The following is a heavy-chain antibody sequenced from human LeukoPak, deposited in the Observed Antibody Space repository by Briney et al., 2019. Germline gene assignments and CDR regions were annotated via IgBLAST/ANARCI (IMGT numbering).Heavy chain of an antibody. CDR3: ARIFPIAAAGFDY. D-gene: IGHD6-13*01. CDR2: ILSNDEK. V-gene: IGHV2-26*01. Sequence: SGPVLVKPTETLTLTCTVSGFSLRNARMGVCWILQPPGKALEWLAHILSNDEKSYSTSLKSRLTISKDTSKSQVVLTLTNMDPVDTATYYCARIFPIAAAGFDYWGQGTLVTVSS. CDR1: GFSLRNARMG. J-gene: IGHJ4*02.